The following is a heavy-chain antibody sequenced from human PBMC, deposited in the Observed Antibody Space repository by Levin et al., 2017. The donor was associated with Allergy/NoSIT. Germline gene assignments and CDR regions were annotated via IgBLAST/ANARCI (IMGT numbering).Heavy chain of an antibody. CDR2: IMWNSGQI. CDR1: GFTFHEYA. CDR3: GKDMSPGGLDV. Sequence: SLKISCVGSGFTFHEYAMHWVRQVPGKGLEWVSSIMWNSGQIAYADSVKGRFTVSRDNAKNAVFLQMNSLKPEDTALYYCGKDMSPGGLDVWGQGTTVTVS. J-gene: IGHJ6*02. V-gene: IGHV3-9*01.